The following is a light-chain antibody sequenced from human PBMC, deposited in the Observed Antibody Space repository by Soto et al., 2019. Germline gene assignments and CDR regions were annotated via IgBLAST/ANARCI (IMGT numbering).Light chain of an antibody. V-gene: IGLV2-8*01. CDR1: SSDVGAYNY. CDR3: CSYADNNDYV. J-gene: IGLJ1*01. Sequence: QSALTQPPSASGSLGQSVTISGTGTSSDVGAYNYVSWYQQHPGKAPKLMIYEVTRRPSGVPDRFSGSKSGNTASLNVSGLQAEDEADYYCCSYADNNDYVFGTGTKLTVL. CDR2: EVT.